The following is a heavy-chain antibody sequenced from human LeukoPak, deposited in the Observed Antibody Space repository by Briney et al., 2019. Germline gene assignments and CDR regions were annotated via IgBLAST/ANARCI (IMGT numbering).Heavy chain of an antibody. D-gene: IGHD6-13*01. CDR2: IYHSGSA. CDR1: GGSISSGGYS. Sequence: SQTLSLTCAVSGGSISSGGYSWSWIRQPPGKGLEWIGYIYHSGSAYYNPSLKSRVTISVDRSKNQFSLKLSSVTAADTAVYYCASASSLALIDYWGQGTLVTVSS. V-gene: IGHV4-30-2*01. J-gene: IGHJ4*02. CDR3: ASASSLALIDY.